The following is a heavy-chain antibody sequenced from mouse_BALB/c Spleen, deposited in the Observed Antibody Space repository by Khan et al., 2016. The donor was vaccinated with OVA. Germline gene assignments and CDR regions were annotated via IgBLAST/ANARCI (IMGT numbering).Heavy chain of an antibody. V-gene: IGHV3-1*02. CDR3: SIFYYDGIDH. J-gene: IGHJ2*01. CDR2: MHYSGRT. D-gene: IGHD1-1*01. CDR1: GYSITSDYS. Sequence: VQLKQSGPDLVEPSQSLSLTCTVTGYSITSDYSWHWIRQFPGNKLEWLGYMHYSGRTNYNPSLKSRISITRDTSKNQFFLQLNSVTTEDSATYYCSIFYYDGIDHWGQGTTRTVSS.